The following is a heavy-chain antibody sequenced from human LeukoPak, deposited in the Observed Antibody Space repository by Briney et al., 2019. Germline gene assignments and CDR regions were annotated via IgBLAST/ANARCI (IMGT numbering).Heavy chain of an antibody. V-gene: IGHV3-30*18. J-gene: IGHJ4*02. CDR2: ISYDGSNK. CDR1: GFTFSSYG. CDR3: AKLGYGDYYFDY. D-gene: IGHD4-17*01. Sequence: GSLRLSCAASGFTFSSYGMHWVRQAPGKGLEWVAVISYDGSNKYYADSVKGRFTISRDNSKNTLYLQMNSLRAEDTAVYYCAKLGYGDYYFDYWGQGTLVTVSS.